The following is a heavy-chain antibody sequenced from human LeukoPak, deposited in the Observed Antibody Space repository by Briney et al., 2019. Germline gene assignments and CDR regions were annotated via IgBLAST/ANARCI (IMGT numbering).Heavy chain of an antibody. CDR2: INPNSGGT. J-gene: IGHJ4*02. D-gene: IGHD6-19*01. V-gene: IGHV1-2*02. CDR1: GYTFTGYY. CDR3: ARQWLATRLVDY. Sequence: GASVKVSCKASGYTFTGYYMHWVRQAPGQGLEWMGWINPNSGGTNYAQKFQGRVTMTRDPSISTAYMELSRLRSEDTAVYYCARQWLATRLVDYWGQGTLVTVSS.